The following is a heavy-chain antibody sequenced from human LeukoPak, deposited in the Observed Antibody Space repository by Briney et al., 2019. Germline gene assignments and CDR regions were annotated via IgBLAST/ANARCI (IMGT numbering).Heavy chain of an antibody. Sequence: KTSETLSLTCTVSRGSISSYYWSWIRQPPGKGLEWIGYIDNSGSTNANPSLKSRVTMSVDTFNNQFSMKPSSVTAAETAVYYCARGRITIFGVVNPHFDYWGQGTLVTV. CDR3: ARGRITIFGVVNPHFDY. V-gene: IGHV4-59*01. J-gene: IGHJ4*02. D-gene: IGHD3-3*01. CDR2: IDNSGST. CDR1: RGSISSYY.